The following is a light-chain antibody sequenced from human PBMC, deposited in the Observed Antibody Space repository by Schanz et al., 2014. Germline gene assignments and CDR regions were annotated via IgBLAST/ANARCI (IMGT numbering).Light chain of an antibody. CDR1: QSVSSGY. J-gene: IGKJ2*01. Sequence: EIVLTQSPGTLSLSPGERATLSCRASQSVSSGYLAWYQQKPGQAPRLLIYGASTRATGIPARFSGSGSGTEFTLTISSLQSEDFATYYCQLANTFPYTFGQGTKLEIK. CDR3: QLANTFPYT. V-gene: IGKV3-15*01. CDR2: GAS.